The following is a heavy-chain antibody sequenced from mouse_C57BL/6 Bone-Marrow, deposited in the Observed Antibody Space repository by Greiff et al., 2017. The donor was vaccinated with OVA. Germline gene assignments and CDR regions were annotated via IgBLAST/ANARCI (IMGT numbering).Heavy chain of an antibody. CDR3: AWLPYYAMDY. Sequence: VQLVESGPELVKPGASVKISCKASGYAFRSSWMNWVKQRPGKGLEWIGRIYPGDGDTNYNGKFKGKATLTADKSSSTAYMQLSSLTSEDSAVYFCAWLPYYAMDYWGQGTSVTVSS. CDR2: IYPGDGDT. CDR1: GYAFRSSW. D-gene: IGHD2-2*01. J-gene: IGHJ4*01. V-gene: IGHV1-82*01.